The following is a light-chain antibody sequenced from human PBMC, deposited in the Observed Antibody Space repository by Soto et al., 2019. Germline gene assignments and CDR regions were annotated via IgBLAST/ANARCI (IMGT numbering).Light chain of an antibody. CDR3: QPYSSRST. CDR2: DAS. V-gene: IGKV1-5*01. Sequence: DIQMTQSPSSLSASVGDRVTLTCRASLLISNYLAWYQPKTGKIPNLLIYDASSLQSGVPSRFSGSGFGTEFTLTISRMQPGDVATYYCQPYSSRSTFGPGTKVDIK. CDR1: LLISNY. J-gene: IGKJ1*01.